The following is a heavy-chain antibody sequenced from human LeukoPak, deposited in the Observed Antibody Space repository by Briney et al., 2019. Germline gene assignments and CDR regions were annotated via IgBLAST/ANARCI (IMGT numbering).Heavy chain of an antibody. Sequence: GASVKVSCKASGYTFTGYYMHRVRQAPGQGLEWIGIINPSGGSTSYAQKFQGRVTMTRDTSTSTVYMELSSLRSEDTAVYYCARDHGAGGSYLVYYGMDVWGQGTTVTVSS. CDR1: GYTFTGYY. CDR2: INPSGGST. V-gene: IGHV1-46*01. J-gene: IGHJ6*02. D-gene: IGHD1-26*01. CDR3: ARDHGAGGSYLVYYGMDV.